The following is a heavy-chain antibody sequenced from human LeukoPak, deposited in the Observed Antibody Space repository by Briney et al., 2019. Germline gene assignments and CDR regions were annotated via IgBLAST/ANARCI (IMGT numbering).Heavy chain of an antibody. V-gene: IGHV1-2*02. D-gene: IGHD3-10*01. Sequence: GASVKVSCKASGYTFTGYYMHWVRQAPGQGLEWMGWINPNSGGTNYAQKFQGRVTMTRDTSISTAYMELSRLRSDDTAVYYCARGNYGSGTIWTGRGIGYWGQGTLVTVSS. CDR3: ARGNYGSGTIWTGRGIGY. J-gene: IGHJ4*02. CDR2: INPNSGGT. CDR1: GYTFTGYY.